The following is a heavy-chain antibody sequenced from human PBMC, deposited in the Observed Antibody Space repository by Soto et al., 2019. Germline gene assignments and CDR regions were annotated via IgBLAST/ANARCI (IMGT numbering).Heavy chain of an antibody. CDR1: GGSISSGGYS. D-gene: IGHD3-10*01. V-gene: IGHV4-30-2*01. CDR3: ARNILWFGENGYFDY. J-gene: IGHJ4*02. Sequence: QLQLQESGSGLVKPSQTLSLTCAVSGGSISSGGYSWSWIRQPPGKGLEWIGYIYHSGSTYYNPSLKSRVTISVDRSQNQFSLKLSSVTAADTAVYYCARNILWFGENGYFDYWGQGTLVTVSS. CDR2: IYHSGST.